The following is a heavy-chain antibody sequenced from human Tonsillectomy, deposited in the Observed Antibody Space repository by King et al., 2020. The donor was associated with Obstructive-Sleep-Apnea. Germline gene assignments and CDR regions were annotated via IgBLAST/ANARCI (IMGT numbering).Heavy chain of an antibody. V-gene: IGHV4-4*07. Sequence: VQLQESGPGLVKPSETLSLPCTVSGGSISSYYWSWIRQPAGKGLEWIWLFYTSGRTHYNPSLKSRITMSVDTSKNQFSLNLSSVSAADTAVYYCAREFSLWGKGTLVTVSS. CDR1: GGSISSYY. CDR3: AREFSL. J-gene: IGHJ4*02. CDR2: FYTSGRT.